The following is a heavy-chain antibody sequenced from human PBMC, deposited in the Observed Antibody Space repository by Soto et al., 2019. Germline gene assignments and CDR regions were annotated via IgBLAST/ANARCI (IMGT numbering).Heavy chain of an antibody. Sequence: ASETLSLTCTVSGGSISSGDYYWSWIRQPPGKGLEWIGYIYYSGNTYYSPSLKSRVTISVDTSKNQFSLELSSVTAADTAMYYCARDTITTGSYYYAMDVWGQGTTVTVSS. V-gene: IGHV4-30-4*01. D-gene: IGHD1-1*01. CDR3: ARDTITTGSYYYAMDV. CDR2: IYYSGNT. CDR1: GGSISSGDYY. J-gene: IGHJ6*02.